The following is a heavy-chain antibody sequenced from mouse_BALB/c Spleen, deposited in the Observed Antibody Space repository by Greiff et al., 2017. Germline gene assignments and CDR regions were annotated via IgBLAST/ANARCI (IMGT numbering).Heavy chain of an antibody. V-gene: IGHV14-3*02. CDR2: IDPANGNT. Sequence: VQLQQSGAELVKPGASVKLSCTASGFNIKDTYMHWVKQRPEQGLEWIGRIDPANGNTKYDPKFQGKATITADTSSNTAYLQLSSLASEDTAVYYYAKNAMDDGGQGTSVTVSS. J-gene: IGHJ4*01. CDR1: GFNIKDTY. CDR3: AKNAMDD.